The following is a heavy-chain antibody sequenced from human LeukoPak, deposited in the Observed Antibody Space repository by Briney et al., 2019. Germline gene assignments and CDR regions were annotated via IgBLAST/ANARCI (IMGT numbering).Heavy chain of an antibody. CDR3: AKESDNCGADCYALNDC. CDR2: ISSSSKTI. CDR1: GFTFSSYS. D-gene: IGHD2-21*02. Sequence: EAGGSLRLSCAASGFTFSSYSMNWVRQAPGKGLEWVSYISSSSKTIYYADSVKGRFTISRDNAKNSLYLQMNSLRAEDTAIYYCAKESDNCGADCYALNDCWGQGTLVTVSS. J-gene: IGHJ4*02. V-gene: IGHV3-48*04.